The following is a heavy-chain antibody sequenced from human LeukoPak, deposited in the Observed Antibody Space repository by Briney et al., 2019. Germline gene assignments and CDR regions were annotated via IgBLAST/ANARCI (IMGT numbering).Heavy chain of an antibody. Sequence: NPSETLSLTCTVSGGSISSSSYSWGWIRQPPGKGLEWIGSIYYSGSTYYNPSLKSRVTISVDTSKNQFSLKLSSVTAADTAVYYCARRLAVAGTVDYWGQGTLVTVSS. CDR3: ARRLAVAGTVDY. CDR1: GGSISSSSYS. J-gene: IGHJ4*02. V-gene: IGHV4-39*01. D-gene: IGHD6-19*01. CDR2: IYYSGST.